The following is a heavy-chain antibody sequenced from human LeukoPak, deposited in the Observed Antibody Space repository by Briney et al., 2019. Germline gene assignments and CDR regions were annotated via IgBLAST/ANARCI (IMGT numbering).Heavy chain of an antibody. V-gene: IGHV3-30*18. CDR1: RSTFSSYG. Sequence: GGSLRLSCAASRSTFSSYGMHWVRQAPGKGLEWVAVISYDGNNRYYADSVKGRFTISRYNSKNTLYLQMNSLRAEDTAVYYCAKVKGEVIGAFDIWGQGTMVTVSS. D-gene: IGHD3-16*01. CDR2: ISYDGNNR. J-gene: IGHJ3*02. CDR3: AKVKGEVIGAFDI.